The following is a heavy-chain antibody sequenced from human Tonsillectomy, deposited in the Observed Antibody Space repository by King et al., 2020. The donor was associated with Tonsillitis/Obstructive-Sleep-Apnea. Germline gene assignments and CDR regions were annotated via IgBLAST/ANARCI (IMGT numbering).Heavy chain of an antibody. D-gene: IGHD5-24*01. J-gene: IGHJ6*03. V-gene: IGHV1-69*01. CDR2: IIPIFGTP. Sequence: GQLVQSGAEVKKPGSSVKVSCKASGGTFSSYAISWVRQAPGQGLEWMGEIIPIFGTPIYAQKFQGRVTITADETTSTAYMELSSLRSEDADMYYCAEVEGEDGYYYHYMDVWGKGTTVTVSS. CDR1: GGTFSSYA. CDR3: AEVEGEDGYYYHYMDV.